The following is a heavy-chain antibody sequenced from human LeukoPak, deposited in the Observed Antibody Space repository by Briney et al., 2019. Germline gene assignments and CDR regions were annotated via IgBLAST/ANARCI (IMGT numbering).Heavy chain of an antibody. V-gene: IGHV1-3*01. D-gene: IGHD3-22*01. CDR2: INAANGNT. CDR1: GHSFTNFA. CDR3: ARDRADYYDSSGYSDY. J-gene: IGHJ4*02. Sequence: GASVKVSCKASGHSFTNFAMHWVRQAPGQRLEWMGWINAANGNTRYSQEFQGRVTITGDTSASTAYMELSSLRSEDTAVYYCARDRADYYDSSGYSDYWGQGTLVTVSS.